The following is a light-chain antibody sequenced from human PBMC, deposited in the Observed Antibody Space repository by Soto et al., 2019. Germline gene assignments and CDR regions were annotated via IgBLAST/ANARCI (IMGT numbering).Light chain of an antibody. CDR1: QSVRSSH. J-gene: IGKJ4*01. CDR2: GTS. V-gene: IGKV3-20*01. Sequence: EIVLTQSPGTLSLSPGERATLSCRASQSVRSSHLAWYQQKPGQAPRLLMYGTSSRATGIPDRFSGSGSGTDFTLTISRLEPEDFAVYYCHQYAVSPLTFGGGTTVEIK. CDR3: HQYAVSPLT.